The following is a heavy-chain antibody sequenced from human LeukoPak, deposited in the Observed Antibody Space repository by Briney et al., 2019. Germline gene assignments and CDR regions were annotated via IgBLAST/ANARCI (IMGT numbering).Heavy chain of an antibody. CDR1: GFTVSSNY. D-gene: IGHD6-13*01. Sequence: GGSLRLSCAASGFTVSSNYMSWVRQAPGKGLEWVSVIYSGGSTYYADSVKSRFTISRDNSKNTLYLQMNSLRAEDTAVYYCARPIAAAGPSHWGQGTLVTVSS. CDR2: IYSGGST. CDR3: ARPIAAAGPSH. J-gene: IGHJ4*02. V-gene: IGHV3-66*02.